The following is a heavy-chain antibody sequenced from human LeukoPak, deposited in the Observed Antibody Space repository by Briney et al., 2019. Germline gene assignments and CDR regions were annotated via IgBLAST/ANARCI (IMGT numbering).Heavy chain of an antibody. Sequence: SETLSLTCTVSGGSISIYYWSWIRQSPGKGLEWIGYIYYRGSTNYNPSLKSRVTISVDTSKSQFSLNLTSVTAADTAVYYCARARFGELTNFDYWGKGTLVTVSS. CDR3: ARARFGELTNFDY. CDR2: IYYRGST. D-gene: IGHD3-10*01. CDR1: GGSISIYY. J-gene: IGHJ4*02. V-gene: IGHV4-59*01.